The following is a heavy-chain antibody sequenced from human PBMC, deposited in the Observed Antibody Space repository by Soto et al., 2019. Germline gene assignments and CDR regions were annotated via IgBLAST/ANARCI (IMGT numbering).Heavy chain of an antibody. J-gene: IGHJ4*02. CDR1: GFTFSSYT. CDR3: AKGWGDY. Sequence: EVPLLESGGGLVQPGGSLRLSCAASGFTFSSYTMSWVRLGPGKGLEWVSGISSSGGSTVYADSVKGRFTISRDNFKTTLYLQMNSLRAEDTAVYYCAKGWGDYWGQGTPVTVSS. D-gene: IGHD7-27*01. V-gene: IGHV3-23*01. CDR2: ISSSGGST.